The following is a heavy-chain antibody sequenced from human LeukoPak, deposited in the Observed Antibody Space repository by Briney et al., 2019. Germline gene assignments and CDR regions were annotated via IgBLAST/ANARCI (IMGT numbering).Heavy chain of an antibody. V-gene: IGHV1-69*13. CDR1: GGTFSSYA. CDR2: IIPIFGTA. J-gene: IGHJ5*02. D-gene: IGHD6-13*01. CDR3: ARVTGYGNRGGFDP. Sequence: GASVKVSCKASGGTFSSYAISWVRQAPGQGLEWMGGIIPIFGTANYAQKFQGRVTITADESTSTVYMELSSLRSEDTAVYYCARVTGYGNRGGFDPWGQGTLVTVSS.